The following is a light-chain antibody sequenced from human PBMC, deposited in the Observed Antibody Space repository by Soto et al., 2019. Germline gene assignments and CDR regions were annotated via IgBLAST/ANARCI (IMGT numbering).Light chain of an antibody. Sequence: DLQMTQSPSSLSASVGDRVTITCRASQSISSCLNWYQQKPGKAPKLLTYAASSLQSGVTSRFSGSGSGTDYSLTISSRQPEDFATYYCQQSYSTLETFGQGTKVEIK. CDR1: QSISSC. V-gene: IGKV1-39*01. CDR2: AAS. J-gene: IGKJ1*01. CDR3: QQSYSTLET.